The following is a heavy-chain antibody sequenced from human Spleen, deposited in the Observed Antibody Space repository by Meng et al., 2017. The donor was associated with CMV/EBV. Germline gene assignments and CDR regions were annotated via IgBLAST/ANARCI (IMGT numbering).Heavy chain of an antibody. D-gene: IGHD1-26*01. CDR1: GFTFSSYG. V-gene: IGHV3-33*01. J-gene: IGHJ3*02. CDR3: ARDAPPVWEPGAFDI. CDR2: IWYDGSDK. Sequence: GGSLRLSCAASGFTFSSYGMHWVRQAPGKGLEWVAVIWYDGSDKYYADSVKGRFTMSRDNSKSTLYLQMTSLRAEDTAVYYCARDAPPVWEPGAFDIWGQGTMVTVSS.